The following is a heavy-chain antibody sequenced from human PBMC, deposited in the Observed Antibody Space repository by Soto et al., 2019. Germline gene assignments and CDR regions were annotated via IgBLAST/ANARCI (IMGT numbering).Heavy chain of an antibody. CDR3: AKGSNWNYKGSFDY. J-gene: IGHJ4*02. CDR2: IKPDGSEK. D-gene: IGHD1-7*01. Sequence: GGSLRLSCGASGFAFSTYWMSWVRQAPGKGLEWVTNIKPDGSEKNYVGSVKGRFTISRDNSKNTLYLQMNSLRAEDTAVYYCAKGSNWNYKGSFDYWGQGTLVTVSS. CDR1: GFAFSTYW. V-gene: IGHV3-7*01.